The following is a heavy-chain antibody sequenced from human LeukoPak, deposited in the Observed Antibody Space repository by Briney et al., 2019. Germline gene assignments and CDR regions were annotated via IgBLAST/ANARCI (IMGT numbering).Heavy chain of an antibody. Sequence: SETLSLTCAVYGGSFSGYYWSWIRQPPGKGLEWIGEINHSGSTNYNPSLKSRVTISVDTSKNQFSLKLSSVTAADTAVYYCARSTPYYSSGWYGGYYYYYYMDVWGKGTTVTISS. D-gene: IGHD6-19*01. V-gene: IGHV4-34*01. CDR2: INHSGST. CDR1: GGSFSGYY. J-gene: IGHJ6*03. CDR3: ARSTPYYSSGWYGGYYYYYYMDV.